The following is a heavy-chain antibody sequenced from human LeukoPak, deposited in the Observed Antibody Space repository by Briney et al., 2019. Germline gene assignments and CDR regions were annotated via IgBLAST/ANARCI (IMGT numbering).Heavy chain of an antibody. J-gene: IGHJ4*02. V-gene: IGHV3-48*01. CDR2: ISYISSSSSI. CDR1: GFTFSTYS. CDR3: ARVRFGESWFDY. Sequence: GVSLRLSCAASGFTFSTYSLTWVRQAPGKGLEWVSWISYISSSSSISYADSVKGRFTISRDNAKNSLYLQMNSLRAEDTAVYYCARVRFGESWFDYWGRGTLVTVSS. D-gene: IGHD1-26*01.